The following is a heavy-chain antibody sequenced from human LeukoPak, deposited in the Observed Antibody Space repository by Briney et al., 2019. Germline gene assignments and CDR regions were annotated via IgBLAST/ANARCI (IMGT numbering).Heavy chain of an antibody. D-gene: IGHD3-10*01. V-gene: IGHV4-59*01. CDR3: ARDRDYGSGSWGYYYYYMDV. CDR2: IYYGGST. J-gene: IGHJ6*03. Sequence: PSETLSLTCTVSGGSISSYYWSWIRQPPGKGLEWIGYIYYGGSTNYNPSLKSRVTISVDTSKNQFSLKLSSVTAADTAVYYCARDRDYGSGSWGYYYYYMDVWGKGTTVTVSS. CDR1: GGSISSYY.